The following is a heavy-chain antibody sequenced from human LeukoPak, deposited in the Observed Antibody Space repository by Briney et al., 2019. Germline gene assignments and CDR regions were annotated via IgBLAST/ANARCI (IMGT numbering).Heavy chain of an antibody. J-gene: IGHJ3*01. D-gene: IGHD1-26*01. Sequence: SETLSLTCTVSGGSISSYYWGWIRQPPGKGLEWIGYIYHSGSTNYNPSLKSRVTMSVDTSKNQFSLKLTSVTAADTAIYYCARRMTIVGAKGSFDVWGQGTMVTVSS. V-gene: IGHV4-59*08. CDR1: GGSISSYY. CDR3: ARRMTIVGAKGSFDV. CDR2: IYHSGST.